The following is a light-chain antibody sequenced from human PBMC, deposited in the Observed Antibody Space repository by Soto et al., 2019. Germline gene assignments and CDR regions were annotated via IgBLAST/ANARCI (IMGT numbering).Light chain of an antibody. CDR2: WAS. J-gene: IGKJ2*01. Sequence: DIVMTQSPDSLAVSLGERATINCKSSQSALYSSDNKNYLAWYQQKPGQPPKLLIYWASTRKSGVPDRFSGSASGTDFTLTISSLQAEDVAVYYCQQYYSPPDTFGQGTKLEIK. CDR1: QSALYSSDNKNY. CDR3: QQYYSPPDT. V-gene: IGKV4-1*01.